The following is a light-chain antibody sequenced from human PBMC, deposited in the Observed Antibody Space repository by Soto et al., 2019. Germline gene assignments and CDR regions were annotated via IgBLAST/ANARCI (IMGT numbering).Light chain of an antibody. CDR3: QQYNTYSPWP. CDR1: QSISSW. CDR2: KAS. Sequence: DIQMTQSPSTLSASVGDGVTITCRASQSISSWLAWYQQKPGKAPKLLIYKASSLESGVPSRFSGSGSGTEFTLTVSSLQPDDFATYYCQQYNTYSPWPFGQGTKVEIK. V-gene: IGKV1-5*03. J-gene: IGKJ1*01.